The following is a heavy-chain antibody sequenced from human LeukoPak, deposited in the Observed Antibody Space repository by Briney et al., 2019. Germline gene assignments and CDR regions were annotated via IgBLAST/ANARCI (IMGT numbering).Heavy chain of an antibody. Sequence: GGSLRLSCAASGFTFSSYAMTWVRQAPGKGLEWVSTVRPSDDYTYYADSVKGRFTISRDNSKNTLYLQMNSLRVEDTAVYYCAKVIRGFLVAFDIWGQGTLVTVSS. CDR1: GFTFSSYA. V-gene: IGHV3-23*01. CDR2: VRPSDDYT. CDR3: AKVIRGFLVAFDI. J-gene: IGHJ3*02. D-gene: IGHD3-10*01.